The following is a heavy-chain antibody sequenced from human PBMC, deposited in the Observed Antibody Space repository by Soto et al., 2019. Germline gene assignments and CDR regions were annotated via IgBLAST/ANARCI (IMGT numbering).Heavy chain of an antibody. V-gene: IGHV1-69*02. CDR2: IIPILGIA. CDR3: ARAGNRGTVPTGDGY. CDR1: GGTFSSYT. D-gene: IGHD4-17*01. J-gene: IGHJ4*02. Sequence: QVQMVQSGAEVKKPGSSVKVACKASGGTFSSYTIRWVRQAPGQGLEWMGRIIPILGIANYAQKFQGRVMITADRSTSKAYMEMSSLRSEDTAVYYCARAGNRGTVPTGDGYWGQGTLVTVSS.